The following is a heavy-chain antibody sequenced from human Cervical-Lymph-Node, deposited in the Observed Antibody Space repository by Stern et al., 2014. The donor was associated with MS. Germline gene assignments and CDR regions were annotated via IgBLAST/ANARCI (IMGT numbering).Heavy chain of an antibody. Sequence: VQLVESGGGVVQPGRSLRLSCAASGFTFSSYGMHWVRQAPGKGLEWGAVIWYDGSNKYYADSVKGRFTISRDNSKNTLYLQMNSLRAEDTAVYYCARDGRYCSGGSCYSQDYYYGMDVWGQGTTVTVSS. CDR2: IWYDGSNK. CDR3: ARDGRYCSGGSCYSQDYYYGMDV. CDR1: GFTFSSYG. V-gene: IGHV3-33*01. D-gene: IGHD2-15*01. J-gene: IGHJ6*02.